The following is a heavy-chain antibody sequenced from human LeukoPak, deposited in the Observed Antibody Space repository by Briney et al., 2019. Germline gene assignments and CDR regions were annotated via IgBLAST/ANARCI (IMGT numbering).Heavy chain of an antibody. Sequence: GGSLRLSCAASGFTFDDYAMHWVRQAPGKGLEWVSGISWNSGSIGYADSVKGRFTISRDNAKNSLYLQMNSLRAEDTAVYYCAREFPVRVFTLGYYYGMDVWGQGTTVTVSS. CDR1: GFTFDDYA. J-gene: IGHJ6*02. D-gene: IGHD2-21*01. CDR3: AREFPVRVFTLGYYYGMDV. CDR2: ISWNSGSI. V-gene: IGHV3-9*01.